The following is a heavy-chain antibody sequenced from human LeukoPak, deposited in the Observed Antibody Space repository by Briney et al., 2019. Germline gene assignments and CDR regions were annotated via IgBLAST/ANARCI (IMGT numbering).Heavy chain of an antibody. CDR1: GFTFSSYA. D-gene: IGHD2-15*01. V-gene: IGHV3-23*01. J-gene: IGHJ5*02. CDR2: ISGSGGST. CDR3: ARVRGCSGGSCYSFRWFDP. Sequence: GGSLRLSCAASGFTFSSYAMSWVRQAPGKGLEWVSAISGSGGSTYYADSVKGRFTISRDNAKNSLYLQMNSLRAEDTAAYYCARVRGCSGGSCYSFRWFDPWGQGTLVTVSS.